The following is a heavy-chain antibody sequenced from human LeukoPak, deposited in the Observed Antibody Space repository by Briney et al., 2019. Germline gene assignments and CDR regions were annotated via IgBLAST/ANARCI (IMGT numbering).Heavy chain of an antibody. CDR1: GFTFDDYA. V-gene: IGHV3-9*01. CDR2: ISWNSDTI. J-gene: IGHJ4*02. D-gene: IGHD6-13*01. CDR3: ARDPGSSSFDL. Sequence: PGGSLRLSCAASGFTFDDYAMHWVRQPPGKGLEWVSGISWNSDTIDYAVSLKGRSTISRDNAKKSMYLEINSLRADDTAVYYCARDPGSSSFDLWGRGALVTVSS.